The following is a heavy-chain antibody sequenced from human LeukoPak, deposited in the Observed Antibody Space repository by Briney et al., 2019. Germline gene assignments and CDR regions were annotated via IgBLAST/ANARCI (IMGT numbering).Heavy chain of an antibody. Sequence: ASVKVSCKASGYTFTSYDINWVRQATGQGLEWMGWMNPNSGNTGYAQKFQGRVTMTRNTSISTAYMELNSLRSEDTAVYYCARVAGGWYWSGYSYGHESAFDIWGQGTMVTVSS. CDR1: GYTFTSYD. J-gene: IGHJ3*02. D-gene: IGHD5-18*01. CDR2: MNPNSGNT. CDR3: ARVAGGWYWSGYSYGHESAFDI. V-gene: IGHV1-8*01.